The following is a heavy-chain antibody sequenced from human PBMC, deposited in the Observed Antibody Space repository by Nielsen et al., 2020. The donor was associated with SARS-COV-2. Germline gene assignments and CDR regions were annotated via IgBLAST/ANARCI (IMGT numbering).Heavy chain of an antibody. V-gene: IGHV3-11*03. CDR2: ISSSGDYA. J-gene: IGHJ5*02. D-gene: IGHD6-13*01. Sequence: SLKISCVASGLTFSDYYMSWIRQTPGKGLEWVSYISSSGDYARYADSVQGRFTVSRDNAQKSLYLQMNSLTADDTAVYYCARIAPAGTDWFDPWGQGTLVTVSS. CDR3: ARIAPAGTDWFDP. CDR1: GLTFSDYY.